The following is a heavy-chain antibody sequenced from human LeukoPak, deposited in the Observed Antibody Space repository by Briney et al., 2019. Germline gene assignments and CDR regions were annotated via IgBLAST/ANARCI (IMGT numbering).Heavy chain of an antibody. V-gene: IGHV4-34*01. J-gene: IGHJ5*02. Sequence: SETLSLTCAVYGGSFSGYYWSWIRQPPGKGLEWIGEINHSGSTNYNPSLKSRVTISVDTSKNQFSLKLSSVTAADTAVYYCARGKRITMIVVVPGYNWFDPWGQGTLVTVSS. CDR1: GGSFSGYY. D-gene: IGHD3-22*01. CDR3: ARGKRITMIVVVPGYNWFDP. CDR2: INHSGST.